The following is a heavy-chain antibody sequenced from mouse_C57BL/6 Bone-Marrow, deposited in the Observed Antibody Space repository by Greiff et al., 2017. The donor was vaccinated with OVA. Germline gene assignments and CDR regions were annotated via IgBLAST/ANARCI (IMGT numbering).Heavy chain of an antibody. D-gene: IGHD4-1*02. Sequence: QVQLKESGPGLVAPSQSLSITCTVSGFSLTSYGVDWVRQPPGKGLEWLGVIWGGGSTNYNSALMSRLSISKDNSKSQVFLKRNSLQTDDTAMYYCAKLNWDGWYFDVWGTGTTVTVSS. J-gene: IGHJ1*03. CDR1: GFSLTSYG. CDR2: IWGGGST. V-gene: IGHV2-9*01. CDR3: AKLNWDGWYFDV.